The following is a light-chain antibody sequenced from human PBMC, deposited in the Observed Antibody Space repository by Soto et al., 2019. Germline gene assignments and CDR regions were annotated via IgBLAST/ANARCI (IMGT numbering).Light chain of an antibody. CDR1: QSAISN. CDR3: HQYYKWPLT. Sequence: EIVMTQSPATLSVSPGERVTLSCRASQSAISNLAWYQQKPGQTPRLLIYDASTSATDIPARFSGSGSGTDFTLTISSLLSEDFAVYYCHQYYKWPLTFGGGTKVEIQ. J-gene: IGKJ4*01. CDR2: DAS. V-gene: IGKV3-15*01.